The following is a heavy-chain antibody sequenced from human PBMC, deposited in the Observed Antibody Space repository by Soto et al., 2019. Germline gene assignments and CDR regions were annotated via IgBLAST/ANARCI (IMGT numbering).Heavy chain of an antibody. CDR2: IYSGGST. D-gene: IGHD3-3*01. J-gene: IGHJ3*02. V-gene: IGHV3-66*01. Sequence: GGSLRLSCAASGFTVSSNYMSWVRQAPGKGLEWVSVIYSGGSTYYADSVKGRFTISRDNSKNTLYLQMNSLRAEDTAVYYCARAKDYDSHASDIWGQGTMVTVSS. CDR3: ARAKDYDSHASDI. CDR1: GFTVSSNY.